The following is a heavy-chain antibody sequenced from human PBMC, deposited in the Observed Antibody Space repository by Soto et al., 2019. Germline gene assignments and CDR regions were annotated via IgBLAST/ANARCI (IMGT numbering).Heavy chain of an antibody. Sequence: QLQLQESGPGLVKPSETLSLTCTVSGGSISSSSYYWGWIRQPPGKGLEWIGSIYYSGSTYYNPSLKSRVTISVDTSKNQFSLKLSSVTAADTAVYYCARRTGSWDWSGYFGGFDYWGQGTLVTVSS. CDR2: IYYSGST. CDR3: ARRTGSWDWSGYFGGFDY. J-gene: IGHJ4*02. V-gene: IGHV4-39*01. D-gene: IGHD3-3*01. CDR1: GGSISSSSYY.